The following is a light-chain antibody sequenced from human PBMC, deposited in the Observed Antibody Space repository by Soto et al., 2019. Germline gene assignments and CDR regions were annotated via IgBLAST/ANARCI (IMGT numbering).Light chain of an antibody. CDR1: QSISSY. CDR3: QQSYSTVWT. V-gene: IGKV1-39*01. J-gene: IGKJ1*01. CDR2: AAS. Sequence: DIQMTQSPSSLSASVGDRVTITCRASQSISSYLNWYQQKPGKAPKLLIYAASSLQSGVPSRFSGSGSGTDFTLTISSLQPEDFATYYWQQSYSTVWTFGQGTKV.